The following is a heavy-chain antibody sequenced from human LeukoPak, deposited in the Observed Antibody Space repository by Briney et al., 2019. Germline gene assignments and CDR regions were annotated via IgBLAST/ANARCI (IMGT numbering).Heavy chain of an antibody. CDR2: MNPNNGNT. CDR3: ARLHWESGGIYFSYYMDG. V-gene: IGHV1-8*01. J-gene: IGHJ6*03. CDR1: GYTFSSYD. Sequence: ASVKVSCKASGYTFSSYDINWVRQAPGQGLEWMASMNPNNGNTAYARKFQGRVTMTRDTSIGTAYLELSALRSEDTAVYYCARLHWESGGIYFSYYMDGWGKGTTV. D-gene: IGHD1-26*01.